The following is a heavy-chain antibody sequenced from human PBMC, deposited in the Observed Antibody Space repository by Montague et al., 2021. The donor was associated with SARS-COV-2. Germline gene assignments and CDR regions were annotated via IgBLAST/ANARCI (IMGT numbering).Heavy chain of an antibody. D-gene: IGHD6-13*01. CDR2: ICSSGSII. CDR1: GFTFSTYD. J-gene: IGHJ4*02. V-gene: IGHV3-48*03. Sequence: SLRLSCAASGFTFSTYDMNWVRQAPGKGLEWVSFICSSGSIIYYADSVKGRFTISRDNAKNSLYLQMNSLRAEDTAVYYCARGYIEAAGHGNDYWGQGTLVTVSS. CDR3: ARGYIEAAGHGNDY.